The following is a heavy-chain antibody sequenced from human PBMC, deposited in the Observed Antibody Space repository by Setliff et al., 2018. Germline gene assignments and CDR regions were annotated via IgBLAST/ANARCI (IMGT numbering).Heavy chain of an antibody. V-gene: IGHV4-38-2*02. Sequence: PSETLSLTCTVSGYSISSGYYWGWIRQPPGKGLEWIGSIYHSGSTYYNPSLKSRVTISVDTSKNQFSLKLSSVTAADTAVYYCARDRQWLVHGYYYYGMDVWGQGTTVTV. J-gene: IGHJ6*02. CDR1: GYSISSGYY. D-gene: IGHD6-19*01. CDR2: IYHSGST. CDR3: ARDRQWLVHGYYYYGMDV.